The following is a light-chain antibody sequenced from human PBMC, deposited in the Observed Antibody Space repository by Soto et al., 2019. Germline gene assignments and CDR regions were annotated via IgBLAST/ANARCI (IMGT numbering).Light chain of an antibody. CDR1: QGITSW. CDR3: QQANTFPIT. V-gene: IGKV1-12*01. J-gene: IGKJ5*01. CDR2: AAS. Sequence: DIQLTQSPSSVSASVGDRVTITCRASQGITSWLAWYQKKPGKAPRLPIYAASNLQSGVPSRFSGSGSGTDFTLTISSLQPEDSASYYCQQANTFPITFGQGTRLEIK.